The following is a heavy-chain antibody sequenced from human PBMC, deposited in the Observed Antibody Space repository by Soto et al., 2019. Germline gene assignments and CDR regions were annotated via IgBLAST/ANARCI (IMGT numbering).Heavy chain of an antibody. Sequence: EGQLVESGGGLVKPGGSLRLSCVVSGFTFSSYSMNWVRQAPGKGLEWVSSISSSSIYIYYADSVKGRFTISRDNAKNSVYLQMNSLRAEDTAVYYCARDFKESQYYYYCMDVWGKGTTVTVSS. D-gene: IGHD3-10*01. J-gene: IGHJ6*03. V-gene: IGHV3-21*06. CDR3: ARDFKESQYYYYCMDV. CDR2: ISSSSIYI. CDR1: GFTFSSYS.